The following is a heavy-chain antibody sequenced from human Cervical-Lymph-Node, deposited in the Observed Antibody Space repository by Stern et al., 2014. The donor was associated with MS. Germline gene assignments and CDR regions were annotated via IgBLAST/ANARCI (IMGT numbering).Heavy chain of an antibody. CDR2: IYYSGRA. CDR3: ARVGPTVVPSYNWFDP. CDR1: GGSISSGGNY. Sequence: VQLVESGPGLVKPSQTLSLTCTVSGGSISSGGNYWTWIRQHPGKGLEWIGYIYYSGRAYYSPSLKRRVTISGDTSKTQFSLKLSSVTAADTAVYYCARVGPTVVPSYNWFDPWGQGTLVTVSS. V-gene: IGHV4-31*03. D-gene: IGHD4-23*01. J-gene: IGHJ5*02.